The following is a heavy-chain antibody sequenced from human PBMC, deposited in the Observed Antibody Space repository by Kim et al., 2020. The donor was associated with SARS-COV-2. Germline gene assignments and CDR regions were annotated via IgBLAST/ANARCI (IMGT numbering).Heavy chain of an antibody. J-gene: IGHJ4*02. CDR1: GFTFSSTA. Sequence: GGSLRLSCSASGFTFSSTAMSWVRQAPGKGLEWVSGIGSDGNTHYAVTVKGRGTISRDNPKNMPNLQMNNLRAADTAVYYCAKDIYDWAFDYWGQGTLVTASS. V-gene: IGHV3-23*01. CDR2: IGSDGNT. D-gene: IGHD1-1*01. CDR3: AKDIYDWAFDY.